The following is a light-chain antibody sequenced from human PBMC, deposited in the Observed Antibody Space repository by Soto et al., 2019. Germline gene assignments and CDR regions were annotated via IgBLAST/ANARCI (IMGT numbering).Light chain of an antibody. J-gene: IGLJ1*01. Sequence: SYELTQPPSVSVAPGKTARITRGGNNIGSKSVHWYQQKPGQAPVLVIYYDSDRPSGIPERFSGSNSGNTATLTISRVEAGDEADYYCQVWDSSSYVFGTGTKLTVL. CDR3: QVWDSSSYV. V-gene: IGLV3-21*04. CDR1: NIGSKS. CDR2: YDS.